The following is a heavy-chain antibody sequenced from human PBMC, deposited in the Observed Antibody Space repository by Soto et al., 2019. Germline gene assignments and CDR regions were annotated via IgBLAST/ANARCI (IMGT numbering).Heavy chain of an antibody. CDR1: GFTFSSYA. V-gene: IGHV3-30-3*01. D-gene: IGHD6-13*01. CDR3: ARDLFSWSQGWFDP. J-gene: IGHJ5*02. CDR2: ISYDGSNK. Sequence: GGSLRLSCAASGFTFSSYAMHWVRQAPGKGLEWVAVISYDGSNKYYADSVKGRFTISRDNSKNTLYLQMNSLRAEDTAVYYCARDLFSWSQGWFDPWGQGTLVTVSS.